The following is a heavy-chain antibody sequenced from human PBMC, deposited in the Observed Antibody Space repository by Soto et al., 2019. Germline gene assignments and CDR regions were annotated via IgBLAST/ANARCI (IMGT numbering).Heavy chain of an antibody. D-gene: IGHD4-17*01. CDR2: ISYDGSNK. CDR1: GFTFANYA. CDR3: AKDGPYGDYVGYFDY. V-gene: IGHV3-30*18. J-gene: IGHJ4*02. Sequence: PGGSLRLSCGTSGFTFANYAMGWVRQAPGKGLEWVAVISYDGSNKYYADSVKGRFTISRDNSKNTLYLQMNSLRAEDTAVYYCAKDGPYGDYVGYFDYWGQGTLVTVSS.